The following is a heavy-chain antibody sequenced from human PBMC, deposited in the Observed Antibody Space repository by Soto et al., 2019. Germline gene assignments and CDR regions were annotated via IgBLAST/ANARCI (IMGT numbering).Heavy chain of an antibody. CDR1: GDSVSSNGAA. CDR2: TYFRSKWYD. CDR3: ARGGSGYPVARFEY. V-gene: IGHV6-1*01. D-gene: IGHD3-16*02. J-gene: IGHJ4*02. Sequence: SQTLSLTCGISGDSVSSNGAAWNWIRQSPSRGLEWLGRTYFRSKWYDDYAISVKSRININADTSKNQFSLQLNSVTAEDTAVYYCARGGSGYPVARFEYWGQGTLVTVSS.